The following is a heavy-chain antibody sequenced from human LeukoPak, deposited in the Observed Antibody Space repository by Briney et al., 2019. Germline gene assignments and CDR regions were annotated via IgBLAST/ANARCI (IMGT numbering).Heavy chain of an antibody. Sequence: EASVKDSCKASGYTFTGYYMHWVRQAPGQGLERMGWINPNSGGTNYAQKFQGRVTMTRDTSISTAYMELSRLRSDDTAVYYCARDGEPPATWFDPWGQGTLVIVSS. J-gene: IGHJ5*02. D-gene: IGHD1-14*01. CDR2: INPNSGGT. CDR3: ARDGEPPATWFDP. CDR1: GYTFTGYY. V-gene: IGHV1-2*02.